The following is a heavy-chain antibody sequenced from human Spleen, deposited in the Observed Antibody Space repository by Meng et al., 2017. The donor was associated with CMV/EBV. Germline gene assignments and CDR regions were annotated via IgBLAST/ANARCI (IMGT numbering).Heavy chain of an antibody. CDR1: SSSSYY. V-gene: IGHV4-39*01. CDR2: IYYSGST. J-gene: IGHJ4*02. D-gene: IGHD3-3*01. Sequence: SSSSYYWGWIRQPPGKGLEWIGSIYYSGSTYYNPSLKSRVTISVDTSKNQFSLKLSSVTAAVTAVYYCARQPTGDFWSGYPYYFDYWGQGTLVTVSS. CDR3: ARQPTGDFWSGYPYYFDY.